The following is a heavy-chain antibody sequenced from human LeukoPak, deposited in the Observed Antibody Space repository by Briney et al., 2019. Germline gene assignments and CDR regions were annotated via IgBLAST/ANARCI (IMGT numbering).Heavy chain of an antibody. CDR2: IYHSGST. CDR3: ARGPNFDY. V-gene: IGHV4-38-2*02. J-gene: IGHJ4*02. Sequence: SETLSLTCTVSGYSISSGYYWGWIRQPPGKGLEWIGSIYHSGSTYYNPSLKSRVTISVDTSKNQFSLKLTSVTAADTAVYFCARGPNFDYWGQGVLVTVSS. CDR1: GYSISSGYY.